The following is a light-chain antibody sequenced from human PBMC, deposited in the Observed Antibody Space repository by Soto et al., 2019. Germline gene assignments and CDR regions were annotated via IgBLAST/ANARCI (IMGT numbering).Light chain of an antibody. CDR2: AAS. CDR1: QSVGNF. Sequence: DIQMTQSPSSLSASVGDRVTITCRASQSVGNFLNWYQQKPGMPPEYLIYAASNLQSGVPSRFSGSGSGTDFTLTISDLQPEDFATYYCQQSYSTWTFAQGTKLDFK. J-gene: IGKJ1*01. CDR3: QQSYSTWT. V-gene: IGKV1-39*01.